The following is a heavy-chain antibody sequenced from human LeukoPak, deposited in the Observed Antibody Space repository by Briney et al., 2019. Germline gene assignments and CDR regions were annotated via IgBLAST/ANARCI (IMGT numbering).Heavy chain of an antibody. CDR2: IIPILGIA. D-gene: IGHD6-6*01. CDR1: GGTFSSYA. J-gene: IGHJ5*02. Sequence: SVKVSCKASGGTFSSYAISWVRQAPGQGLEWMGRIIPILGIANYAQKFQGRATITADKSTSTAYMELSSLRSEDTAVYYCARIEYSSSYNWFDPWGQGTLVTVSS. V-gene: IGHV1-69*04. CDR3: ARIEYSSSYNWFDP.